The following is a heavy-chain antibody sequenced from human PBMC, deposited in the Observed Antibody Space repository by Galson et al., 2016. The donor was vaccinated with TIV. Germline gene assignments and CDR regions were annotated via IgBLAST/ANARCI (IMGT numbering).Heavy chain of an antibody. CDR3: ARDNTFYYDSSGDWLFDL. J-gene: IGHJ2*01. Sequence: SETLSLTCTVSGGSVSGHHWSWIRQPPGKGLEWIGYVFESGTTNYNPSLKSRVTISIDMSRNHFSLNLRSVTAADTAVYYCARDNTFYYDSSGDWLFDLWGRGTLVTVSS. V-gene: IGHV4-59*02. D-gene: IGHD3-22*01. CDR1: GGSVSGHH. CDR2: VFESGTT.